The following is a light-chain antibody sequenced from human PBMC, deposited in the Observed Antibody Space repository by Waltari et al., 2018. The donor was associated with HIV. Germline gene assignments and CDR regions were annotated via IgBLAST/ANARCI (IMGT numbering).Light chain of an antibody. Sequence: QSALTQPASASGSPGRSITIPCTGTYSDIGGYNHVSWYQQHPGRAPKLILYDVTTRPSGVSDRFSGSKSGNTASLTISGLLAEDEADYYCSSYASNTYVVFGGGTKLTVL. CDR1: YSDIGGYNH. CDR2: DVT. J-gene: IGLJ2*01. CDR3: SSYASNTYVV. V-gene: IGLV2-14*01.